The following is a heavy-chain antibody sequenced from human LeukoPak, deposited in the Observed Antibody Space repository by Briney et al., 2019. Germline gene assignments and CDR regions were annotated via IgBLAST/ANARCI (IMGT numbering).Heavy chain of an antibody. D-gene: IGHD3-22*01. CDR3: AREARRGITMIVVRFDY. V-gene: IGHV4-34*01. CDR1: GGSFSGCY. CDR2: INHSGST. J-gene: IGHJ4*02. Sequence: PSETLSLTCAVYGGSFSGCYWSWIRQPPGKGLEWIGEINHSGSTDYNPSLKSRVTISVDTSKNQFSLKLSSVTAADTAVYYCAREARRGITMIVVRFDYWGQGTLVTVSS.